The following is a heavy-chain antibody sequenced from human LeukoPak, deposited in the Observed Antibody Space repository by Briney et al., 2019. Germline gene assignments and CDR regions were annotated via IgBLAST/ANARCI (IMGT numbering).Heavy chain of an antibody. D-gene: IGHD3-3*01. J-gene: IGHJ6*02. CDR2: ISGSGGST. CDR3: AKALHESGYSYYYYYYGMDV. CDR1: GFTFSSYA. V-gene: IGHV3-23*01. Sequence: PGASLRLSCAASGFTFSSYAMSWVRQATGKGLDWVSAISGSGGSTYYADSVKGRFTISRYNSKNTLYLQMTSLRAEDTAVYYCAKALHESGYSYYYYYYGMDVWGQGTTVTVSS.